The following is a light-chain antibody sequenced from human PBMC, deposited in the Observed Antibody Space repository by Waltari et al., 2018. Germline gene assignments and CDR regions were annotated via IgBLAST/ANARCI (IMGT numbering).Light chain of an antibody. CDR1: QGITAH. V-gene: IGKV1-16*02. J-gene: IGKJ5*01. CDR2: AAS. CDR3: QQYWSYPIT. Sequence: DIQMTQSPSSLSASVGHKVTNTCRASQGITAHLAWFQLKPGKAPKSLIYAASRLQSGVPSKFSGSGSGTDFTLTINSLQPEDFATYYCQQYWSYPITFAQGTRLEIE.